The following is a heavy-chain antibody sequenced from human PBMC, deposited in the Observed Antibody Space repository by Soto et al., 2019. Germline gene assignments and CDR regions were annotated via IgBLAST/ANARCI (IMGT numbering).Heavy chain of an antibody. CDR1: GFTFSSSA. V-gene: IGHV3-23*01. J-gene: IGHJ4*02. CDR3: ATSIGALNEY. D-gene: IGHD3-16*01. CDR2: ITESGDGT. Sequence: GGSLRLSCLTSGFTFSSSAMTWVRQAPGKGLDWVSAITESGDGTFYADSVKGRLTISRDNSKNTLFLQMNSLTIEDTALYYCATSIGALNEYWGQGILVTVSS.